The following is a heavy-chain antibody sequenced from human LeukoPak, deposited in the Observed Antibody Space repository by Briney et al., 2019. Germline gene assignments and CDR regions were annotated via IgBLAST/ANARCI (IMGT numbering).Heavy chain of an antibody. V-gene: IGHV4-4*07. J-gene: IGHJ4*02. CDR2: IYTSGST. D-gene: IGHD6-19*01. CDR3: ARDTPYSSGWSYFDY. CDR1: GGSISSYY. Sequence: SETLSLTCTVSGGSISSYYWSWIRQPAGMGLEWIGRIYTSGSTNYNPSLKSRVTMSVDTSKNQFSLKLSSVTAADTAVYYCARDTPYSSGWSYFDYWGQGTLVTVSS.